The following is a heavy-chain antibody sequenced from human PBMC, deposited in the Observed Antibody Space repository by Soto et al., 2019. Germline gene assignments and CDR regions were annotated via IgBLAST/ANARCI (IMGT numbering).Heavy chain of an antibody. CDR2: IYPGDSDT. CDR3: AKIVSSSWYWAFDY. Sequence: PGESLKISCKGSGYSFTSYWIGWVRQMPGKDLEWMGIIYPGDSDTRYSPSFQGQVTISADKPISTAYLQWSSLKASDTAMYYCAKIVSSSWYWAFDYWGQGTLVTVSS. J-gene: IGHJ4*02. V-gene: IGHV5-51*01. CDR1: GYSFTSYW. D-gene: IGHD6-13*01.